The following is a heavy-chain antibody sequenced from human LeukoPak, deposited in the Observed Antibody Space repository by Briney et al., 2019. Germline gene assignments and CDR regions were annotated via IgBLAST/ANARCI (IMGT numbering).Heavy chain of an antibody. D-gene: IGHD6-13*01. CDR2: ISYDGSNK. CDR1: GFTFSSYA. V-gene: IGHV3-30*04. Sequence: GGSLRLSCAASGFTFSSYAMHWVRQAPGKGLEWVAVISYDGSNKYYADSVKGRFTISRDNSKNTMYLQMSSLRAEDTAVYYCARDYSSSGSRSAFDIWGQGTMVTVSS. CDR3: ARDYSSSGSRSAFDI. J-gene: IGHJ3*02.